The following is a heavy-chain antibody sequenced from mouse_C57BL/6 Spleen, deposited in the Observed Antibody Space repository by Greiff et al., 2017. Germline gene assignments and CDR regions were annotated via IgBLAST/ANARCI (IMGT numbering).Heavy chain of an antibody. Sequence: DVQLVESGPGLVKPSQSLSLTCSVTGYSITSGYYWNWIRQFPGNKLEWMGYISYDGSNNYNPSLKNRISITRDTSKNQFFLKLNSVTTEDTATYYCAREDPNWGPYFDYWGQGTTLTVSS. CDR2: ISYDGSN. CDR1: GYSITSGYY. CDR3: AREDPNWGPYFDY. V-gene: IGHV3-6*01. J-gene: IGHJ2*01. D-gene: IGHD4-1*01.